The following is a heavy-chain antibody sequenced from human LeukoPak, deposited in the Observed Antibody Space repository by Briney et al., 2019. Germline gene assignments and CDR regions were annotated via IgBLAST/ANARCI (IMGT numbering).Heavy chain of an antibody. Sequence: SGTLSLTCGLCGGSISTTNWWSWVRQPPGQGLEWIGEISLTGLTHYNPSLESRVTVSLDKTKNQLSLNLASVTDAATYLYFCATDSGAFAPFGYWGQGTLVTVLS. CDR2: ISLTGLT. CDR1: GGSISTTNW. V-gene: IGHV4-4*02. D-gene: IGHD1-26*01. J-gene: IGHJ4*02. CDR3: ATDSGAFAPFGY.